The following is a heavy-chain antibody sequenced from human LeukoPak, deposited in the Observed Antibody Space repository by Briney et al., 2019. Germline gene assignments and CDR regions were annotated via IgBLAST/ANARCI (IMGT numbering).Heavy chain of an antibody. CDR3: ARPTGESFDY. CDR2: MDPNSGNT. Sequence: GASVKVSCKASGYTFTSYDINWVRQATGQGREWMGWMDPNSGNTGYAQKFQGRVTITRNTSISTAYMELSSLRSEDTAVYYCARPTGESFDYWGQGTLVTVSS. CDR1: GYTFTSYD. D-gene: IGHD7-27*01. V-gene: IGHV1-8*03. J-gene: IGHJ4*02.